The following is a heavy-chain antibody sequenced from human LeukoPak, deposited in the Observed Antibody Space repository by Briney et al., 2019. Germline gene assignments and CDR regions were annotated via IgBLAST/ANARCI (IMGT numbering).Heavy chain of an antibody. D-gene: IGHD3-22*01. CDR3: AKDGKKYYYDSSGYYRTYYYYGMDV. CDR1: GFTFSSYA. J-gene: IGHJ6*02. CDR2: ISYDGSNK. V-gene: IGHV3-30*04. Sequence: PGRSLRLPCAASGFTFSSYAMHWVRQAPGKGLEWVAVISYDGSNKYYADSVKGRFTIYRDNSKNTLYLQMNSLRAEDTAVYYCAKDGKKYYYDSSGYYRTYYYYGMDVWGQGTTVTVSS.